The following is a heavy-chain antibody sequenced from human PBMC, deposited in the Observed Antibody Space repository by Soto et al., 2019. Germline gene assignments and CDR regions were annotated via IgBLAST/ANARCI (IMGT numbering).Heavy chain of an antibody. CDR3: ARSSYFYDSSGYYHNWFDP. CDR1: GRSFSGYY. V-gene: IGHV4-59*08. Sequence: SDTLSLICAVYGRSFSGYYWSWIRQAPGKGLEWIGYIYYSGGIKCNSSLKSRVTISLDTSKNQFSLKLSSVTAADTAVYYCARSSYFYDSSGYYHNWFDPWGQGTLVTVSS. CDR2: IYYSGGI. J-gene: IGHJ5*02. D-gene: IGHD3-22*01.